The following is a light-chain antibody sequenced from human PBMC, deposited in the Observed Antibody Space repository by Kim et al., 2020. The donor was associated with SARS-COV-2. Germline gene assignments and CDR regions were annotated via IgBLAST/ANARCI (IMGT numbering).Light chain of an antibody. Sequence: GQSITISCTGTSRDVGAYNYVSWYQQHPGKAPKLMIYDVTNRPSGVSNRFSGSKSGKTASLTISGLQAEDEGDYYCSSYTTSSTLVFGGGTQLTVL. CDR1: SRDVGAYNY. V-gene: IGLV2-14*03. CDR3: SSYTTSSTLV. J-gene: IGLJ2*01. CDR2: DVT.